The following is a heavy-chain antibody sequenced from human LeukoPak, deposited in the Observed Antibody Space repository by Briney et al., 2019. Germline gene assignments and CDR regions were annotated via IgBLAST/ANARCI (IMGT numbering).Heavy chain of an antibody. CDR2: IYLCYSDT. Sequence: GASLQISGQGSGYIFSSYWIGWGRQLPGKGVEGMGIIYLCYSDTSYSPSFQGQVPISADKSISTAYLQWSSLKASDTAMYYCSRRAYCGGDCYLDYWGQGTLVTVSS. V-gene: IGHV5-51*01. CDR3: SRRAYCGGDCYLDY. CDR1: GYIFSSYW. D-gene: IGHD2-21*02. J-gene: IGHJ4*02.